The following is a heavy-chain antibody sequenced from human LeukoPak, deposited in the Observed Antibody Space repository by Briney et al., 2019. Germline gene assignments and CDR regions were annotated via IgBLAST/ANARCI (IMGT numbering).Heavy chain of an antibody. V-gene: IGHV1-69*04. J-gene: IGHJ3*02. Sequence: SVKVSCKASGGTFSNYAINWVRQAPGQGLEWMGGIIPILGIANYAQKFQGRVTITADKSTSTAYMELSSLRSEDTAVYYCARASQDYYGSGSYYRGGDAFDIWGQGTMVTVSS. D-gene: IGHD3-10*01. CDR2: IIPILGIA. CDR1: GGTFSNYA. CDR3: ARASQDYYGSGSYYRGGDAFDI.